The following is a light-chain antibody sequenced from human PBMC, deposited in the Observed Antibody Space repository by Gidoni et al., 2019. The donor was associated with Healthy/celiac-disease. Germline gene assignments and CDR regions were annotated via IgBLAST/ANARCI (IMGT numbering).Light chain of an antibody. CDR1: QGISSA. V-gene: IGKV1-13*02. J-gene: IGKJ5*01. CDR2: DAS. Sequence: AIQLTQSPSSLSASVGDRVTITCRASQGISSALAWYQQKPGKAPKLLIYDASSLESGVPSRFSGSGSGTDFTLTSSSRQPEDFATYYCQQFNSYPPSFGQGTRLEIK. CDR3: QQFNSYPPS.